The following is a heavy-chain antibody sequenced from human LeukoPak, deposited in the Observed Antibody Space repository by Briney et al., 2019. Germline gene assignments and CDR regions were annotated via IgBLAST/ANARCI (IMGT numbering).Heavy chain of an antibody. V-gene: IGHV7-4-1*02. J-gene: IGHJ6*03. Sequence: GASVKVSCKASGYTFTSYAMNWVRQAPGQGLEWMGWINTNTGNPTYAQGFTGRFVFSLDTSVSTAYLQISSLKAEDTAVYYCATPGGLYDSSGYYSDYYMDVWGKGTTVTVSS. CDR2: INTNTGNP. CDR3: ATPGGLYDSSGYYSDYYMDV. D-gene: IGHD3-22*01. CDR1: GYTFTSYA.